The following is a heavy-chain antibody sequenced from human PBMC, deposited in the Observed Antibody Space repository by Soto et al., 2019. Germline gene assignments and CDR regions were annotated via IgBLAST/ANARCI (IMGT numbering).Heavy chain of an antibody. D-gene: IGHD6-19*01. CDR1: GGSISSSSYY. Sequence: SETLSLTCTVSGGSISSSSYYWGWIRQPPGKGLEWIGSIYYSGSTYYNPSLKSRVTISVDTSKNQFSLKLSSVTAADTAVYYCASSKLSGWDAFDIWGQGTMVTVSS. CDR2: IYYSGST. V-gene: IGHV4-39*01. CDR3: ASSKLSGWDAFDI. J-gene: IGHJ3*02.